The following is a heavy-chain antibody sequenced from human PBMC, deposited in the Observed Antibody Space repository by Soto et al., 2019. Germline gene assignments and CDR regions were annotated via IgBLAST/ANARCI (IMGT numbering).Heavy chain of an antibody. V-gene: IGHV4-31*03. CDR3: ARAHTYSYDISGYSKQSFHFDS. CDR1: GGSISGGGYY. J-gene: IGHJ4*02. CDR2: ISYSASS. D-gene: IGHD3-22*01. Sequence: SETLSLTCNVSGGSISGGGYYWDWIRQVPGRGLEWIGYISYSASSFYNPSLESRVSVSIDTSGNQFSLKLSSMTAADTAVYFCARAHTYSYDISGYSKQSFHFDSWGQGTLVTVSS.